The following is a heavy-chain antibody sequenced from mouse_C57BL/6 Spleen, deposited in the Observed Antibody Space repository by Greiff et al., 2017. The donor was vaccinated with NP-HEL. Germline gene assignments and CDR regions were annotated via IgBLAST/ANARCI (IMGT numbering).Heavy chain of an antibody. V-gene: IGHV1-61*01. CDR2: IYPSDSET. Sequence: VQLQQPGAELVRPGSSVKLCCKASGYTFTSYWMDWVKQRPGQGLEWIGNIYPSDSETHYNQKFKDKATLTVDKSSSTAYMQLSSLTSEDSAVYYCAIPYGNLFAYWGQGTLVTVSA. CDR3: AIPYGNLFAY. J-gene: IGHJ3*01. D-gene: IGHD2-10*02. CDR1: GYTFTSYW.